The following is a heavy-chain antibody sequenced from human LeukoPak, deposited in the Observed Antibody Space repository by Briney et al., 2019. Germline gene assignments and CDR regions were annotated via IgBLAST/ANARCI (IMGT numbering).Heavy chain of an antibody. CDR3: LRGDSRDF. CDR1: GFAFSTYT. D-gene: IGHD3-22*01. CDR2: INSGGTTT. V-gene: IGHV3-21*06. Sequence: PGRSLGLPCAACGFAFSTYTMNWARQAPGKGLEWVASINSGGTTTHYAFSVKGRFTISRDNAQNVLYLQMNGLRGDDAAVYYCLRGDSRDFWGQGTLVTVSS. J-gene: IGHJ4*02.